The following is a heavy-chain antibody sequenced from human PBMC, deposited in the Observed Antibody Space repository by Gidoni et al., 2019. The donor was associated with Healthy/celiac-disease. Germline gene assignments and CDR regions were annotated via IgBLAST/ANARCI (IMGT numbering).Heavy chain of an antibody. CDR1: GFTVSSNY. CDR2: IYSGGRT. V-gene: IGHV3-66*02. D-gene: IGHD3-3*01. Sequence: EVQLVESGGGLVQPGGSLRLSCAASGFTVSSNYMSWVRQAPGKGLEWVSVIYSGGRTYYADSVKGRFTISRDNSKNTLYLQMNSLRAEDTAVYYCARVIYDFWSGYFDYWGQGTLVTVSS. J-gene: IGHJ4*02. CDR3: ARVIYDFWSGYFDY.